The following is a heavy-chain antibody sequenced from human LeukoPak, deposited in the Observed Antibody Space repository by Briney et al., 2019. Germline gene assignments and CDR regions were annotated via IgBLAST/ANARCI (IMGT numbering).Heavy chain of an antibody. Sequence: ASETLSLTCAVSGGSISSSNWWSWVRQPPGKGLEWIGEIYHSGSTNYNPSLKSRVTISVDKSKNQFSLKLSSVTAADTAVYYCARSPHFDWLLPTDYWDQGTLVTVS. CDR3: ARSPHFDWLLPTDY. V-gene: IGHV4-4*02. J-gene: IGHJ4*02. D-gene: IGHD3-9*01. CDR1: GGSISSSNW. CDR2: IYHSGST.